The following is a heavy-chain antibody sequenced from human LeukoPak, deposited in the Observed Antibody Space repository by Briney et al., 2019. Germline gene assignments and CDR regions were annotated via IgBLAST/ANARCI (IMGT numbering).Heavy chain of an antibody. J-gene: IGHJ5*02. CDR2: ISGGGSDI. Sequence: PGGSLTLSCAASGFTFSDSYMTWIRQTPGKGLEYLSYISGGGSDIIYADSVKGRFTISRENAKNSLYLQMSSLRVDDSAVYYCARTARLLGPWGQGTLVTVSS. V-gene: IGHV3-11*04. CDR1: GFTFSDSY. CDR3: ARTARLLGP. D-gene: IGHD2-21*01.